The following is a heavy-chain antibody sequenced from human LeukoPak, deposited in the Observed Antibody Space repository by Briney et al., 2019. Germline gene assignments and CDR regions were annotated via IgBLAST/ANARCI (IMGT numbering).Heavy chain of an antibody. D-gene: IGHD3-10*01. J-gene: IGHJ4*02. CDR1: GGSISSCNW. CDR2: IYHSGST. Sequence: PSGTLFLTCAVSGGSISSCNWWSWVRQPPGKGLEWIGEIYHSGSTNYNPSLKSRVTISVDKSKNQFSLKLSSVTAADTAVYYCARVDMVRGATLSRYWGQGTLVTVSS. V-gene: IGHV4-4*02. CDR3: ARVDMVRGATLSRY.